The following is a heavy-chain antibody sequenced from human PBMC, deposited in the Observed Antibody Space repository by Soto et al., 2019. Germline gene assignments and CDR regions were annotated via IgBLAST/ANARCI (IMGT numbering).Heavy chain of an antibody. Sequence: QVQLVQYGAEEKKPGASVKVSCKASGYTFTSYAMHWVRQAPGQRLEWMGWINAGNGNTKYSQKFQGRVTITRGTSASTAYMELSSLRSEDTAVYYCARAVAVPADFDYWGQGTLVTVSS. D-gene: IGHD6-19*01. CDR1: GYTFTSYA. CDR3: ARAVAVPADFDY. V-gene: IGHV1-3*05. CDR2: INAGNGNT. J-gene: IGHJ4*02.